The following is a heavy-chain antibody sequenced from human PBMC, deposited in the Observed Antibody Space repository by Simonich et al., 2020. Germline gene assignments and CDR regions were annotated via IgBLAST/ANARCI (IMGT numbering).Heavy chain of an antibody. CDR1: GFTFSSYS. D-gene: IGHD3-3*01. Sequence: EVQLVESGGGLVKPGGSLRLSCAASGFTFSSYSMNWVRQAPGKWVEGVSSSSSSSSYIYYADSVKGRFTISRDNAKNSLYLQMNSLRAEDTAVYYCARKRFLEWFFDYWGQGTLVTVSS. V-gene: IGHV3-21*01. CDR2: SSSSSSYI. J-gene: IGHJ4*02. CDR3: ARKRFLEWFFDY.